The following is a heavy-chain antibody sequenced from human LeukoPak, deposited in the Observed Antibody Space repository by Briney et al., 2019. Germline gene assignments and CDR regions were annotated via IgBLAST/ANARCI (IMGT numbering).Heavy chain of an antibody. CDR2: IKQDGSEK. Sequence: PGGSLRLSCAASGFTFSSYWMSWVRQAPGKGLEWVANIKQDGSEKYYVDSVKGRFTISRDNAKNSLYLQMNCLRAEDTAVYYCARARDGYNWGAFDIWGQGTMVTVSS. J-gene: IGHJ3*02. CDR3: ARARDGYNWGAFDI. D-gene: IGHD5-24*01. V-gene: IGHV3-7*01. CDR1: GFTFSSYW.